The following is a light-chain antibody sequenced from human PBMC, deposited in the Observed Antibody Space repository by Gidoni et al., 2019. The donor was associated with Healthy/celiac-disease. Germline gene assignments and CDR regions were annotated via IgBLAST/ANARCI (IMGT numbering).Light chain of an antibody. J-gene: IGLJ3*02. CDR2: KDS. V-gene: IGLV3-25*03. CDR3: QSADSSGTYGV. CDR1: ACPKQY. Sequence: SYELTQPPSVSVSPGQTARITCSGDACPKQYAYWYPQKPGQAPVLVIYKDSERPSGIPERFSGSSSGTTVTLTISGVQAEDEADYYCQSADSSGTYGVFGGGTKLTVL.